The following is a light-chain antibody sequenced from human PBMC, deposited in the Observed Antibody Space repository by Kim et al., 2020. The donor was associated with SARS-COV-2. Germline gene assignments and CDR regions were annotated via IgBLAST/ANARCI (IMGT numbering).Light chain of an antibody. CDR2: GNS. CDR3: QSYDSSLSGYVV. V-gene: IGLV1-40*01. J-gene: IGLJ2*01. CDR1: SSNIGAGYD. Sequence: VTIACTGSSSNIGAGYDVHWYQQLPGTAPKLLIYGNSNRPSGVPDRFSGSKSGTSASLAITGLQAEDEADYYCQSYDSSLSGYVVFGGGTKLTVL.